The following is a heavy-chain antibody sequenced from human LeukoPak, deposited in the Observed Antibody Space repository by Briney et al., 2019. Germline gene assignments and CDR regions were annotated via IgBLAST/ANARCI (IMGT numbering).Heavy chain of an antibody. CDR2: IYYSGST. Sequence: SETLSLTCTVSGGSISSYYRSWIRQPPGKGLEWIGYIYYSGSTNYNPSLKSRVTISVDTSKNQFSLKLSSVTAADTAVYYCARHTRVWFGELDHFDYWGQGTLVTVSS. CDR3: ARHTRVWFGELDHFDY. CDR1: GGSISSYY. V-gene: IGHV4-59*08. J-gene: IGHJ4*02. D-gene: IGHD3-10*01.